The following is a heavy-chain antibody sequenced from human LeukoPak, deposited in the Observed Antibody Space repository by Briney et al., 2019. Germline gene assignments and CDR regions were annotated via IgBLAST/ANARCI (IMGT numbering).Heavy chain of an antibody. CDR1: GFTFSSYG. CDR2: IKQDGSEK. CDR3: ARDQNYDFWSGYYF. D-gene: IGHD3-3*01. V-gene: IGHV3-7*01. J-gene: IGHJ3*01. Sequence: PTGRSLRLSCAASGFTFSSYGMHWVRQAPGKGLEWVANIKQDGSEKYYVDSVKGRFTISRDNAKNSLYLQMNSLRAEDTAVYYCARDQNYDFWSGYYFWGQGTMVTVSS.